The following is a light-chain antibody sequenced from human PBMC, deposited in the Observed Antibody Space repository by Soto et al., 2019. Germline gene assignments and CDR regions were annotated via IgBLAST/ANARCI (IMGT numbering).Light chain of an antibody. V-gene: IGKV1-17*03. CDR1: QRISNG. CDR2: AAS. CDR3: RQHNDYPRT. J-gene: IGKJ1*01. Sequence: DIQMTQSPPDMSASVGAGVTITCRARQRISNGLAWFQQKPGQVPKRLIYAASSLQSGVPSRFSGSGSGTEFTLPITNRQPEDSATYYCRQHNDYPRTFGRGTKVDI.